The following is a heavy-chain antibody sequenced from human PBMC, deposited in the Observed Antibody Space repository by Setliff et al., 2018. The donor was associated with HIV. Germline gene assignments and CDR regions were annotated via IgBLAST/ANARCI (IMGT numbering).Heavy chain of an antibody. Sequence: GGSLRLSCAASGFTFANAWMSWVRQAPGKGLEWVGRIKSKTDGETEDYAAPVKGRFTISRDDSRSTLYLQMNSLITEDTALYYCTTAVAQNWYGSGNENYWGQGTLVTVSS. J-gene: IGHJ4*02. V-gene: IGHV3-15*01. CDR1: GFTFANAW. CDR2: IKSKTDGETE. D-gene: IGHD3-10*01. CDR3: TTAVAQNWYGSGNENY.